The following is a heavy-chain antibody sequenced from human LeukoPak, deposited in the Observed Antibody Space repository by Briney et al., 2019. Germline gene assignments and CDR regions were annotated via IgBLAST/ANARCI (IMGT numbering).Heavy chain of an antibody. J-gene: IGHJ2*01. V-gene: IGHV4-59*08. Sequence: SETLSLTCTVSGGSISSYYWSWIRQPPGKGLEWIGYIYYSGSTNYNPSLKSRVTISVDTSKNQFSLKLSSVTAADTAVYYCAGRGYSYGSFDLWGRGTLVTVSS. CDR1: GGSISSYY. CDR2: IYYSGST. CDR3: AGRGYSYGSFDL. D-gene: IGHD5-18*01.